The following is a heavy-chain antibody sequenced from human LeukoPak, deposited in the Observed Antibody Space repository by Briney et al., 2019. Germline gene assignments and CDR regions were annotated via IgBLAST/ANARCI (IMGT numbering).Heavy chain of an antibody. V-gene: IGHV4-38-2*01. D-gene: IGHD6-6*01. CDR3: ARGDSSSPYFDY. Sequence: PSETLSLTCAVSGDSISSGYYWGWIRQPPGKGLEWIGSIYHSGSTYYNPSLKSRVTISVDTSKNQFSLKLSSVTAADTAVYYCARGDSSSPYFDYWGQGTLVTVSS. CDR2: IYHSGST. CDR1: GDSISSGYY. J-gene: IGHJ4*02.